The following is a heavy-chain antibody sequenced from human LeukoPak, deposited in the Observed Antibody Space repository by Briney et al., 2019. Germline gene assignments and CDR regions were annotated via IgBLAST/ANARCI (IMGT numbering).Heavy chain of an antibody. CDR2: ISGSGGST. D-gene: IGHD2-2*01. Sequence: GGSLRLSCAASGFTFDDYAMHWVRQAPGKGLEWVSAISGSGGSTYYADSVKGRFTISRDNSKNTLYLQMNSLRAEDTAVYYCASDCSSTSCYAGYWGQGTLVTVSS. J-gene: IGHJ4*02. CDR1: GFTFDDYA. V-gene: IGHV3-23*01. CDR3: ASDCSSTSCYAGY.